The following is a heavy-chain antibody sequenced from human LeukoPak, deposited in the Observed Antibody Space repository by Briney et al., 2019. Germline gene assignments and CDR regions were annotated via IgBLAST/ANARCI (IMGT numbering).Heavy chain of an antibody. V-gene: IGHV4-38-2*01. J-gene: IGHJ5*02. CDR2: IFQRGYS. D-gene: IGHD1-1*01. CDR1: GYSLSSGYY. CDR3: AGDKETTGNGRPNWFDP. Sequence: PSETLSLTCAVSGYSLSSGYYWGGIRQPPGKGVQWIGSIFQRGYSYYNPSLKSRVTISVDTSRNQFSLKLSSVTAADTAVYYCAGDKETTGNGRPNWFDPWGQGTLVTVSS.